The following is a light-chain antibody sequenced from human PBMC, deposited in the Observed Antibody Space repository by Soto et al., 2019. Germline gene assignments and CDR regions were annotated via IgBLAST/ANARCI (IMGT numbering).Light chain of an antibody. CDR2: LGS. Sequence: DIVMTQSPLSLPVTPGEPASISCRSSQSLLHSIGYNHLDWYLQKPGQSPQLLIYLGSNRASGVPDRFSGSGSGTDFTLKISRVEAEDVGVYYCMQALQTPLTFGGGTKVEIK. V-gene: IGKV2-28*01. J-gene: IGKJ4*01. CDR3: MQALQTPLT. CDR1: QSLLHSIGYNH.